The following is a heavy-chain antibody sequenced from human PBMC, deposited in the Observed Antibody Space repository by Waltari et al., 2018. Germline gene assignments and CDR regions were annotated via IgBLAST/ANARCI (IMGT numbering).Heavy chain of an antibody. J-gene: IGHJ4*02. CDR2: IKQDGSEK. V-gene: IGHV3-7*04. Sequence: EVQLVESGGGLVQPGGSLRLSCSGSGFTFTNHWMSWVRQAPGKGPEWVAIIKQDGSEKYYVDSMKGRFTISRDNAKNSLSLQMDSLRAEDTAVYFCARGVTTVEYWGQGTLVTVSS. D-gene: IGHD2-21*02. CDR1: GFTFTNHW. CDR3: ARGVTTVEY.